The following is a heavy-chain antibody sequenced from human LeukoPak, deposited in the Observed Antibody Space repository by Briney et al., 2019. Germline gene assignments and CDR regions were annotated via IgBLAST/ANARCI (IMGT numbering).Heavy chain of an antibody. D-gene: IGHD3-3*01. CDR3: ATRGGEFWSGFEN. CDR2: FDPEQAKT. Sequence: GASVTVSCKVSGDSLTDLNIQWVRQAPGKGLECLGGFDPEQAKTIYAQNFQGRVTITEDASTDTAYMELNSLKSGDTAVYYCATRGGEFWSGFENWGQGTLVTVSS. V-gene: IGHV1-24*01. J-gene: IGHJ4*02. CDR1: GDSLTDLN.